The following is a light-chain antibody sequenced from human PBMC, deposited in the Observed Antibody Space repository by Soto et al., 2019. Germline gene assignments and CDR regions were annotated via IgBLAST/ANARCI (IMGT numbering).Light chain of an antibody. J-gene: IGKJ1*01. Sequence: DIQMTQSPSSLSASVGDRVTITCRASQRISSYLNWYQQKPGKAPKLLIYDVSRLQSGVPSRFSGSGSGTDFTLTISSLQRDDFATYYCQQSYNTPPWTFGQGTKVEIK. CDR1: QRISSY. CDR3: QQSYNTPPWT. V-gene: IGKV1-39*01. CDR2: DVS.